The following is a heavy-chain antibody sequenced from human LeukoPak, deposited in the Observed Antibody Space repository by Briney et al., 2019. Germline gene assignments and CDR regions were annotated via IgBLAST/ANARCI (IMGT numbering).Heavy chain of an antibody. V-gene: IGHV3-66*01. Sequence: GGSLRLSCAASGFTVSSNYMSWVRQAPGKGLEWVSVIYSGGSTYYADSVKGRFTISRDNSKNTLYLQMNCLRAEDTAVYYGARSLSGMDVWGHGTTLTVSS. CDR1: GFTVSSNY. J-gene: IGHJ6*02. CDR2: IYSGGST. CDR3: ARSLSGMDV.